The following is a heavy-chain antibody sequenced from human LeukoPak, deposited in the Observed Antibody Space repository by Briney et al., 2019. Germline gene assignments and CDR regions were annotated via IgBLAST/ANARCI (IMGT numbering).Heavy chain of an antibody. J-gene: IGHJ3*02. D-gene: IGHD4-23*01. CDR1: GVTFSRYE. Sequence: VGSLRLSCAASGVTFSRYEMNWVREAPGKGLEWGSCISSIGSTIYYADSLKGRFTISRDNAKNSLYLQMNSLRAEDTAVYYCARETMVVNDAFDIWGQGTMVTVSS. V-gene: IGHV3-48*03. CDR3: ARETMVVNDAFDI. CDR2: ISSIGSTI.